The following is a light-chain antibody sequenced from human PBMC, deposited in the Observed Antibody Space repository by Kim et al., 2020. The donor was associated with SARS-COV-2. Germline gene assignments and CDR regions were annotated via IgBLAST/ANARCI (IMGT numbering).Light chain of an antibody. J-gene: IGKJ1*01. V-gene: IGKV3-11*01. Sequence: EIVLTQSPGTLSLSPGERATLSCRASQSVGSSLAWFQQRPGQAPRLLISDVSSRATGIPARFSGSGSATDFTLTISSLEPEDFAVYYCHQRSSWPRTFGQGTKLEI. CDR3: HQRSSWPRT. CDR2: DVS. CDR1: QSVGSS.